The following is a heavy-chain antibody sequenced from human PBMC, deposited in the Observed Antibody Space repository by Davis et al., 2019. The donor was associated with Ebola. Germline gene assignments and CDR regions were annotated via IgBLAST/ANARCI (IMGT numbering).Heavy chain of an antibody. CDR2: INPNSGGT. Sequence: ASVTVSCKASGYTFTGYYMHWVRQAPGQGLEWMGWINPNSGGTNYAQKLQGRVTMTTDTSTSTAYMELRSLRSDDTAVYYCARPSYCSGGSCYSDSYYYYGMDVWGQGTTVTVSS. J-gene: IGHJ6*02. D-gene: IGHD2-15*01. CDR3: ARPSYCSGGSCYSDSYYYYGMDV. V-gene: IGHV1-2*02. CDR1: GYTFTGYY.